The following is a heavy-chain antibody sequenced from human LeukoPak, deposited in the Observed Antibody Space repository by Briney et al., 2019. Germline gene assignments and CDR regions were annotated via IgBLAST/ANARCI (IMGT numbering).Heavy chain of an antibody. CDR1: GGSISSGDYY. CDR2: IYYSGST. J-gene: IGHJ4*02. V-gene: IGHV4-30-4*01. D-gene: IGHD2-8*01. CDR3: ARDGGGMRTAKYYFDY. Sequence: PSETLSLTCTVSGGSISSGDYYWSWIRQPPGKGLEWIGYIYYSGSTYYNPSLKSRVTISVDTSKNQFSLKLSSVTAADTAVYYCARDGGGMRTAKYYFDYWGQGTLVTVSS.